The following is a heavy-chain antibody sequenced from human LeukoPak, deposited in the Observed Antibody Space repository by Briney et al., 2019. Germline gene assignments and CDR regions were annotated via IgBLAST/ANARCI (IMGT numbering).Heavy chain of an antibody. D-gene: IGHD3-3*01. J-gene: IGHJ4*02. Sequence: VASVKVSCKASGYTFTSYYMHWVRQAPGQGLEWMGIINPSGGSTSYAQKFQGRVTMTRDTSTSTVYMELSSLRSEDTAVYYCARGGPLGVVTHHFDFWGQGTLVTVSS. CDR1: GYTFTSYY. CDR2: INPSGGST. CDR3: ARGGPLGVVTHHFDF. V-gene: IGHV1-46*01.